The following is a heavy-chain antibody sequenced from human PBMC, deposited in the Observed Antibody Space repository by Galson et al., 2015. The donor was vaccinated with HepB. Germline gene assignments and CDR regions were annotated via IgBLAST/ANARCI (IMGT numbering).Heavy chain of an antibody. Sequence: SLRLSCAASGFTFSDYYMSWIRQAPGKGLEWVAYISNFGGTITYYADSVKGRFTISRDNAKNSLYLQMNSLRAEDTAVYFCAKDILAAGLFFDYWGQGTLVTVSS. CDR1: GFTFSDYY. CDR3: AKDILAAGLFFDY. J-gene: IGHJ4*02. CDR2: ISNFGGTIT. D-gene: IGHD6-25*01. V-gene: IGHV3-11*01.